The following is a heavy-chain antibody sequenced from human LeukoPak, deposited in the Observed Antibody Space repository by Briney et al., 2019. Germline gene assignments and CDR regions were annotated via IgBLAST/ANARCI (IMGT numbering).Heavy chain of an antibody. CDR2: ISAGGGST. V-gene: IGHV3-23*01. J-gene: IGHJ4*02. CDR3: AKDTSGYYQPFDN. CDR1: GFTFSSYA. Sequence: GGSLRLSCAASGFTFSSYAMSWVRQAPGKGLEWVSAISAGGGSTYYADSVKGRFTISRDNSKNTLYLQMNSLRAEDSAVYYCAKDTSGYYQPFDNWGQGTLVTVSS. D-gene: IGHD3-22*01.